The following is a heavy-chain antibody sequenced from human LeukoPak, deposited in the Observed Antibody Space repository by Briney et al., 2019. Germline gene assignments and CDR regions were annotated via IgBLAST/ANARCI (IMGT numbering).Heavy chain of an antibody. CDR2: IYYSGST. V-gene: IGHV4-61*01. CDR3: ASSAQTGYYYMDV. D-gene: IGHD6-6*01. J-gene: IGHJ6*03. CDR1: GGSISSSSYY. Sequence: SETLSLTCTVSGGSISSSSYYWSWIRQPPGEGLEWIGYIYYSGSTNYNPSLKSRVTISVDTSKNQFSLKLSSVTAADTAVYYCASSAQTGYYYMDVWGKGTTVTISS.